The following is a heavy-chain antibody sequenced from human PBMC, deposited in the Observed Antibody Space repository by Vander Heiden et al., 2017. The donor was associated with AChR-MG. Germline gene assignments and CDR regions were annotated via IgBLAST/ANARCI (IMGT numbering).Heavy chain of an antibody. Sequence: VQLLEPGGDLIQPGESLRLACGASGFTFSRYVLTWLPPATGRGIECVSSIRSSGDTTYYADYEKGRSTISRNNCNNTRYLQIHSLRVEDTAVCCCAILPLGAAFDVW. V-gene: IGHV3-23*01. CDR2: IRSSGDTT. D-gene: IGHD7-27*01. CDR1: GFTFSRYV. J-gene: IGHJ3*01. CDR3: AILPLGAAFDV.